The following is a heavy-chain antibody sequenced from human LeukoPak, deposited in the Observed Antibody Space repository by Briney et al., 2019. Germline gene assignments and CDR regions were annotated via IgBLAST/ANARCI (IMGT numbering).Heavy chain of an antibody. CDR2: IWNDGSTT. V-gene: IGHV3-33*01. J-gene: IGHJ4*02. Sequence: GGSLRLSCAASGFTFKICGMHWVRQAPGKGLEWVGVIWNDGSTTFYADSVRGRFTISRDNSKNTPYLQMNSLRAEDTAVYYCARDRTNFVDYWGQGTLVTVSS. CDR1: GFTFKICG. D-gene: IGHD3-9*01. CDR3: ARDRTNFVDY.